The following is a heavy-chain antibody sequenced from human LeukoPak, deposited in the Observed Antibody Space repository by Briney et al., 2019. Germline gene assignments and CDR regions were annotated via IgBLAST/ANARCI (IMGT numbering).Heavy chain of an antibody. D-gene: IGHD2-2*01. CDR2: IYYSGST. CDR1: GGSISSGDYY. J-gene: IGHJ4*02. CDR3: ARWFLHHCSSTSCYEEPGRRGLDY. V-gene: IGHV4-30-4*08. Sequence: PSQTLSLTCTVSGGSISSGDYYWSWIRQPPGKGLEWIGYIYYSGSTYYNPSLKSRVTISVDTSKNQFSLKLSSVTAADTAVYYCARWFLHHCSSTSCYEEPGRRGLDYWGQGTLVTVSS.